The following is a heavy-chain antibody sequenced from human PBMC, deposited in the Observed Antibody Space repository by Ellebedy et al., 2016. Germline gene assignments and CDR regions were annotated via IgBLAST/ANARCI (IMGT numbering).Heavy chain of an antibody. CDR1: GYTFTGYY. J-gene: IGHJ4*02. CDR3: ATGASKTGGAFDY. CDR2: INPNSGGT. V-gene: IGHV1-2*02. D-gene: IGHD1-1*01. Sequence: ASVKVSCXASGYTFTGYYMHWVRQAPGQGLEWMGWINPNSGGTNYAQKFQGRVTMTRDTSISTAYMELSRLRSDDTAVYYCATGASKTGGAFDYWGQGTLVTVSS.